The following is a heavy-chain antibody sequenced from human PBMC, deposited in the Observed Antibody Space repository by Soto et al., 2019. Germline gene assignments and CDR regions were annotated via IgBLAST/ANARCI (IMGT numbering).Heavy chain of an antibody. CDR1: GGSISSGDYY. D-gene: IGHD2-2*01. CDR2: IYYSGST. CDR3: ARDGWSVLVPAANIYRGGHWFDP. J-gene: IGHJ5*02. V-gene: IGHV4-30-4*01. Sequence: QVQLQESGPGLVKPSQTLSLTCTVSGGSISSGDYYWSWIRQPPGKGLEWIGYIYYSGSTYYNPSLKSRVTISVDTSKNQCSLKLSSVTAADTAVYYCARDGWSVLVPAANIYRGGHWFDPWGQGTLVTVSS.